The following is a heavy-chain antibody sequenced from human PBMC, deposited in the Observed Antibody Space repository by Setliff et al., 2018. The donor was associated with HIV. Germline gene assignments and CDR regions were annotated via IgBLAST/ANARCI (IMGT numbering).Heavy chain of an antibody. CDR3: TTGSSFEYYYMDV. CDR1: GFTFSNAW. CDR2: VKSKTDGGTT. J-gene: IGHJ6*03. D-gene: IGHD3-16*01. Sequence: PGGSLRLSCAASGFTFSNAWMSWVRQAPGKGLEWVGRVKSKTDGGTTDYAAPVKGRFTISRDDSKNTLYLQMNSLKTEDTAVYYCTTGSSFEYYYMDVWGKGTTVTVS. V-gene: IGHV3-15*01.